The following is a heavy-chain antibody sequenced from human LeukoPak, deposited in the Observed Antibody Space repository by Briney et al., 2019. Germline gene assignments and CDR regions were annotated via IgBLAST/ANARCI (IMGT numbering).Heavy chain of an antibody. CDR2: IYYSGST. CDR1: GGSISSYY. V-gene: IGHV4-59*01. J-gene: IGHJ4*02. CDR3: ARERVWDSYGLGY. Sequence: SETLSLTCTVSGGSISSYYWSWIRQPPGKGREWIGYIYYSGSTNYNSSLKSRVTISVDTSKNHFSLKLSSVTAADTAVYYCARERVWDSYGLGYWGQGTLVTVSS. D-gene: IGHD5-18*01.